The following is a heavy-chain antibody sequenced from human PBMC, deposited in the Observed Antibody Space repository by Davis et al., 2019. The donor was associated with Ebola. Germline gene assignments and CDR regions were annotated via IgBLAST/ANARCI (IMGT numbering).Heavy chain of an antibody. V-gene: IGHV3-48*03. J-gene: IGHJ4*02. D-gene: IGHD4-17*01. CDR2: ISSSGSTI. CDR3: AARADDYARDY. CDR1: GFTFSSYE. Sequence: GESLKISCAASGFTFSSYEMNWVRQAPGKGLEWVSYISSSGSTIYYADSVKGRFTITRDNAKNSLYLQMNSLRAEDTAVYYCAARADDYARDYWGQGTLVTVSS.